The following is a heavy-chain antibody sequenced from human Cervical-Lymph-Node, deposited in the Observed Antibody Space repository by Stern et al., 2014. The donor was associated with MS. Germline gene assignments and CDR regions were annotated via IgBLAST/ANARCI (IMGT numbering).Heavy chain of an antibody. CDR3: ARGTSSPERSDW. CDR2: ITNVGST. V-gene: IGHV3-53*01. Sequence: EVQLLQPGGGVIQPGGSLRLSCTASGFTVSRDYMTWVRQAPGKGLEWVSLITNVGSTLYTDSVKGRFTISRDDSKNTVYLHMTSLRAEDTAMYYCARGTSSPERSDWWGQGTLVTVSS. D-gene: IGHD1-1*01. CDR1: GFTVSRDY. J-gene: IGHJ4*02.